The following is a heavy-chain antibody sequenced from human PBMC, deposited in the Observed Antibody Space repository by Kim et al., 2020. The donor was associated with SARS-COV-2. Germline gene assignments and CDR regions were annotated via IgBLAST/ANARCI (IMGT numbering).Heavy chain of an antibody. V-gene: IGHV1-69*13. CDR2: IIPIFGTA. J-gene: IGHJ2*01. CDR3: ARGGGIYGSGSYFDL. D-gene: IGHD3-10*01. Sequence: SVKVSCKASGGTFSSYAISWVRQAPGQGLEWMGGIIPIFGTANYAQKFQGRVTLTADESTSTAYMELSSLRSEDTAVYYCARGGGIYGSGSYFDLWGRGTLVTVSS. CDR1: GGTFSSYA.